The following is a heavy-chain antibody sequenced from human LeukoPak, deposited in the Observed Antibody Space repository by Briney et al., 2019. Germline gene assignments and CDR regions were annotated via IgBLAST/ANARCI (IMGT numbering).Heavy chain of an antibody. J-gene: IGHJ6*03. CDR2: IYPGDSDT. D-gene: IGHD2-2*01. Sequence: EESLKISCKGSGYSFTSYWIGWVRQMPGKGLEWMGIIYPGDSDTRYSPSFQGQVTISADKSISTAYLQWSSLKASDTAMYYCARAHGDIVVVPAATYMDVWGKGTTVTVSS. V-gene: IGHV5-51*01. CDR3: ARAHGDIVVVPAATYMDV. CDR1: GYSFTSYW.